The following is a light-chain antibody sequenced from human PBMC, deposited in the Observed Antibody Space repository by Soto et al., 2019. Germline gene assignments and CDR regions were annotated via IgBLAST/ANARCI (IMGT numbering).Light chain of an antibody. CDR3: QSYDSSLSGVV. CDR2: GDI. V-gene: IGLV1-40*01. CDR1: SSNIGAGFD. Sequence: QSVLTQPPSVSGAPGQRVTISCAGSSSNIGAGFDVNWYQQLPGTAPKLLVYGDINRPSGVPDRFSGSKSGTSASLAITGLQAEDEADYYCQSYDSSLSGVVFGGGTKVTVL. J-gene: IGLJ2*01.